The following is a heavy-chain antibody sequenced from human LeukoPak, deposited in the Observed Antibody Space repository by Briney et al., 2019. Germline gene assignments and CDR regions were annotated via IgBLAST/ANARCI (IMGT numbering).Heavy chain of an antibody. CDR3: ARGRKYYYYGMDV. CDR2: INHSGST. CDR1: GGSISTYY. V-gene: IGHV4-34*01. Sequence: PSETLSLTCTVSGGSISTYYWTWIRQPPGKGLEWIGEINHSGSTNYNPSLKSRVTISEDTSKNQLSLKLSSVTAADTAVYYCARGRKYYYYGMDVWGQGTTVTVSS. J-gene: IGHJ6*02.